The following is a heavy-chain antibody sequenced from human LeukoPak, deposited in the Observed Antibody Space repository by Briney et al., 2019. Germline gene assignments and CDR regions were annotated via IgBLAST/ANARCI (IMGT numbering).Heavy chain of an antibody. Sequence: GRSLRLSCAASGFTFSSYGMHWVRQAPGKGLEWVAFIRYDGSNKYYADSVKGRFTISRDNSKNTLYLQMNSLRAEDTAVYYCAKVGAAARWFDPWGQGTLVTVSS. D-gene: IGHD6-13*01. J-gene: IGHJ5*02. CDR1: GFTFSSYG. CDR2: IRYDGSNK. CDR3: AKVGAAARWFDP. V-gene: IGHV3-30*02.